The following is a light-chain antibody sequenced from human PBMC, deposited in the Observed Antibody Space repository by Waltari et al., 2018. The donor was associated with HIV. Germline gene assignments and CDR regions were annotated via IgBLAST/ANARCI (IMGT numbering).Light chain of an antibody. CDR3: QQYRYSPWT. V-gene: IGKV1-5*03. CDR2: GAS. Sequence: IQMTQSPSTLSASVGDRVTLTCRASHRVSSRVAWYQQKPGKALKLLIDGASSLKIAVPSRFSGSGSGTEFTLTISGLQPDDFATYYCQQYRYSPWTFGQGTKVDI. J-gene: IGKJ1*01. CDR1: HRVSSR.